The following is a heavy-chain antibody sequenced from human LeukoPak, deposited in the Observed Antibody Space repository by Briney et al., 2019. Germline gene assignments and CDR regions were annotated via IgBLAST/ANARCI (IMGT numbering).Heavy chain of an antibody. CDR3: ARGILYSYGLIFDY. D-gene: IGHD5-18*01. CDR1: GGSISSSSYY. Sequence: TLSLTCTVSGGSISSSSYYWSWIRQPAGKGLEWIGRIYTSGSTNYNPSLKSRVTISVDTSKNQFSLKLSSVTAADTAVYYCARGILYSYGLIFDYWGQGTLVTVSS. J-gene: IGHJ4*02. V-gene: IGHV4-61*02. CDR2: IYTSGST.